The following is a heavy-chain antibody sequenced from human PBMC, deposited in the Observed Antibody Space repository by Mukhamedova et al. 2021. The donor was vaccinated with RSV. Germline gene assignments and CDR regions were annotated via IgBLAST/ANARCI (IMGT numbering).Heavy chain of an antibody. D-gene: IGHD1-26*01. V-gene: IGHV4-4*07. CDR3: ARVPRTYSGSYYFDY. Sequence: AGKGLEWIGRIYTSGSTNYNPSLKSRVTMSVDTSKNQFSLKLSSVTAADTAVYYCARVPRTYSGSYYFDYWGQGTLVTVPS. CDR2: IYTSGST. J-gene: IGHJ4*02.